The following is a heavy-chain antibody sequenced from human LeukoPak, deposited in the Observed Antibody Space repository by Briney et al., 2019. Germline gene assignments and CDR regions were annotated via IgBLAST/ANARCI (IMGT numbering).Heavy chain of an antibody. CDR2: MNPNSGDT. J-gene: IGHJ4*02. CDR3: ARDGRHDYGDY. V-gene: IGHV1-8*01. D-gene: IGHD1-26*01. CDR1: GYTFTTYG. Sequence: ASVKVSCKASGYTFTTYGITWVRQATGQGLEWMGWMNPNSGDTAYAQKFQGRVAMTRDTSISTAYMELSSLRSEDTAVYYCARDGRHDYGDYWGQGTLVTVSS.